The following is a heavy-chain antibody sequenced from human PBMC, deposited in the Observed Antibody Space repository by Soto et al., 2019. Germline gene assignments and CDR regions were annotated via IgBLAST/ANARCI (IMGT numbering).Heavy chain of an antibody. Sequence: SETLSLTCTVSGGSISRGGYYWSWIRQHPGKGLEWMGYIYNSRRSYYNPSLKSRLTMSVDTSKNQFSLRLSSVTAADTAVYFCASDSSGYYYFDYWGQGTLVTVSS. CDR1: GGSISRGGYY. D-gene: IGHD6-19*01. J-gene: IGHJ4*02. V-gene: IGHV4-31*03. CDR3: ASDSSGYYYFDY. CDR2: IYNSRRS.